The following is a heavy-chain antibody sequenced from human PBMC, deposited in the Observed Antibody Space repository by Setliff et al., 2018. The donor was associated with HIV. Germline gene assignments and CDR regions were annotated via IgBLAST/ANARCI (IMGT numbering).Heavy chain of an antibody. CDR1: GISFGNHW. D-gene: IGHD6-19*01. CDR3: VLGGLSSGWGVS. J-gene: IGHJ4*02. Sequence: PGGSLRLSCGASGISFGNHWMYWVRQAPGKGLVWVSRINADGSITDYADSLKGRFTISRDNAKNSLYLQMNSLRGEDTAFYYCVLGGLSSGWGVSWGQGTLVTVSS. CDR2: INADGSIT. V-gene: IGHV3-74*01.